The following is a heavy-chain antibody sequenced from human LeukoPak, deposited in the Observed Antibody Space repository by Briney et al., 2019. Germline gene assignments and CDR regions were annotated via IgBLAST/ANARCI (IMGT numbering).Heavy chain of an antibody. CDR3: ARQAVARPFDL. Sequence: GGSLRLSCVASGFIFSDYSMDCVRQAPGKRLECVSSISSSSAYIFYSDSVKCRFTISRANAQSSLYLQMNSLRAGDTAVYYCARQAVARPFDLWGQGTMVAVSS. J-gene: IGHJ3*01. V-gene: IGHV3-21*06. CDR1: GFIFSDYS. CDR2: ISSSSAYI.